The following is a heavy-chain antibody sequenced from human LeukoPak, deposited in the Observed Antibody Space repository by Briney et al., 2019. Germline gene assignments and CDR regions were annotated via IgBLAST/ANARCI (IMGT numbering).Heavy chain of an antibody. Sequence: SQTLSLTCTVSGGSISSGSYYWSWIRQPAGKGLEWIGRIYTSGSTNYNPSLKSRVTISVDTSKNQFSLKLSSVTAADTVVYYCAREAVERPVYYLDYWGQGTLVTVSS. J-gene: IGHJ4*02. CDR2: IYTSGST. V-gene: IGHV4-61*02. CDR3: AREAVERPVYYLDY. D-gene: IGHD4-23*01. CDR1: GGSISSGSYY.